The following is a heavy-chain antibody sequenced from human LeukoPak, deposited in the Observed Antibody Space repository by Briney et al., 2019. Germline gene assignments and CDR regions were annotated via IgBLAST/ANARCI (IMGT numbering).Heavy chain of an antibody. CDR1: GFTFTTYW. J-gene: IGHJ6*03. CDR3: ARVYYYYYMEV. CDR2: ISSDGTNT. Sequence: GGSLRLSCAASGFTFTTYWMHWVRQAPGTGLVWVSRISSDGTNTYYADSVKGRFSISRDNAKNTLYLQMNSLRAEDTAIYYCARVYYYYYMEVWGKGTTVTVSS. V-gene: IGHV3-74*01.